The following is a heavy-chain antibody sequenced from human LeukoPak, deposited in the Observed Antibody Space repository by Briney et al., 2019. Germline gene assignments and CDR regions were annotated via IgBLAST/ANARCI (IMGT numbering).Heavy chain of an antibody. CDR3: ARAHFDFWSGFTYYFDY. J-gene: IGHJ4*02. CDR1: GFTFSDYY. Sequence: GGSLRLSCAASGFTFSDYYMSWIRQAPGKGLEWVSYISSSGSTIHYADSVKGRFTISRDNAKNSLYLQMNSLRAEDTAVYYCARAHFDFWSGFTYYFDYWGQGTLVTVSS. CDR2: ISSSGSTI. D-gene: IGHD3-3*01. V-gene: IGHV3-11*01.